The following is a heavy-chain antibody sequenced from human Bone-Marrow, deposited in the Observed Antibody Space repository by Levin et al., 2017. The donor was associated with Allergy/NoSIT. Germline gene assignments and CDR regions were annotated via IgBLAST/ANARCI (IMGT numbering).Heavy chain of an antibody. D-gene: IGHD6-25*01. CDR1: GFTFSSYA. CDR2: IRGSGVGT. Sequence: GGSLRLSCAASGFTFSSYAMSWVRQAPGKGLEWVSGIRGSGVGTYYADSVNGRFTISRDNSKNTLYLQLKSLRAEDTAVYCCAKDISSSGCTGDLDYWGQGTQVTVSS. CDR3: AKDISSSGCTGDLDY. J-gene: IGHJ4*02. V-gene: IGHV3-23*01.